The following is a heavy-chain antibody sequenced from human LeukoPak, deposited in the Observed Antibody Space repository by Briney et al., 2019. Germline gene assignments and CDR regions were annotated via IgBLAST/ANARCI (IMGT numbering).Heavy chain of an antibody. CDR1: GFTFSSYA. D-gene: IGHD2-15*01. J-gene: IGHJ4*02. V-gene: IGHV3-23*01. CDR3: AKVPASRWFFDY. Sequence: SGGSLRLSCAASGFTFSSYAMSWVRQAPGRGLEWVSTISASGGNTYYADSVKGRFTISRDSSKNTLYLQMNSLRAEDSAIYYCAKVPASRWFFDYWGQGTLVTVFS. CDR2: ISASGGNT.